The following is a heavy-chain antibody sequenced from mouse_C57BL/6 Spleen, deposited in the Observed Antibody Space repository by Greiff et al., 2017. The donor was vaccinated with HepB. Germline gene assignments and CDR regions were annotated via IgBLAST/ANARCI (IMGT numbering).Heavy chain of an antibody. D-gene: IGHD2-4*01. J-gene: IGHJ4*01. V-gene: IGHV1-20*01. CDR2: INPYNGDT. Sequence: EVQLQQSGPELVKPGDSVKISCKASGYSFTGYFMNWVMQSHGKSLEWIGRINPYNGDTFYNQKFKGKATLTVDKSSSTAHMELRSLTSEDSAVYDCAREDYDGYYAMDYWGQGTSVTVSS. CDR1: GYSFTGYF. CDR3: AREDYDGYYAMDY.